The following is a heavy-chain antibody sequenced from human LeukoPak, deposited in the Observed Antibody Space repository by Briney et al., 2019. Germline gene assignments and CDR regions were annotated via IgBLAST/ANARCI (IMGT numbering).Heavy chain of an antibody. D-gene: IGHD2-2*01. CDR3: AHRRPYCSSTSCYGFVFDY. Sequence: KKSGPTLVNLTQTLTLTCTFSGFSFSTSGVGVGWIRQPPGKALEWLALIYWDDDKRYSPSLKSRLTITKDTSKNQVVLTMTNMDPVDTATYYCAHRRPYCSSTSCYGFVFDYWGQGTLVTVSS. CDR1: GFSFSTSGVG. J-gene: IGHJ4*02. V-gene: IGHV2-5*02. CDR2: IYWDDDK.